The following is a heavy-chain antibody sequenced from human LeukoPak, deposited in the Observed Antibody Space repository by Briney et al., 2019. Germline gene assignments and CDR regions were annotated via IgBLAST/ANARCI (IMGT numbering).Heavy chain of an antibody. J-gene: IGHJ4*02. CDR1: GGSISSSNYY. CDR2: IHYSGST. D-gene: IGHD4-17*01. CDR3: AREGDYGEHYALDY. V-gene: IGHV4-39*02. Sequence: SETLSLTCTVSGGSISSSNYYWGWIRQPPGKGLEWIGSIHYSGSTYYNPSLESRVTISVDTSKNQFSLKLSSVTAADTAVYYCAREGDYGEHYALDYWGQGTLVTVSS.